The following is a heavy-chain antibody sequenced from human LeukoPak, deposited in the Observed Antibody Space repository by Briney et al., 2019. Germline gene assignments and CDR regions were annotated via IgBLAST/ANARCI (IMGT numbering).Heavy chain of an antibody. CDR1: GFRFSSSG. D-gene: IGHD2-2*01. J-gene: IGHJ4*02. V-gene: IGHV3-30*18. CDR2: ISFDGSNK. CDR3: AKDGHIGPAEYFFDY. Sequence: GRSLRLSCAASGFRFSSSGMHWVRQAPGKGLEWVAVISFDGSNKYYADSVKGRFTISRDNSKNTLYLQMNSLRAEDTAVYHCAKDGHIGPAEYFFDYWGQGTLVTVSS.